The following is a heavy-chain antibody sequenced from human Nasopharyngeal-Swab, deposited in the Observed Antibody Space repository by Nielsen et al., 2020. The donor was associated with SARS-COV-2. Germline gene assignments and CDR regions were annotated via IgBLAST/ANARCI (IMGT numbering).Heavy chain of an antibody. J-gene: IGHJ4*02. CDR1: GFTFSSYE. Sequence: GGSLRLSCAASGFTFSSYEMNWVRQAPGKGLEWVSYISSSGSTIHYADSVKGRFTISRDNAKNSLYLQMNSLRAEDTAVYYCARDKPGITIFGVVIGPFDYWGQGTLVTVSS. CDR3: ARDKPGITIFGVVIGPFDY. CDR2: ISSSGSTI. D-gene: IGHD3-3*01. V-gene: IGHV3-48*03.